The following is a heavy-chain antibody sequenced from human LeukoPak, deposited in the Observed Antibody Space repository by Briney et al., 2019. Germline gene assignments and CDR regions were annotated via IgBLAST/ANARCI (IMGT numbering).Heavy chain of an antibody. CDR3: ASPQYYYDRSGLDY. J-gene: IGHJ4*02. D-gene: IGHD3-22*01. CDR2: ILPILGIA. CDR1: GCTFSRYA. V-gene: IGHV1-69*04. Sequence: SSVKVSCKASGCTFSRYAISWVGQAPGQGLGWEGRILPILGIANYAQKFQGRVTITANKSTSSAYMELSSLRSEDTAVYHFASPQYYYDRSGLDYWGQGTLVTVSS.